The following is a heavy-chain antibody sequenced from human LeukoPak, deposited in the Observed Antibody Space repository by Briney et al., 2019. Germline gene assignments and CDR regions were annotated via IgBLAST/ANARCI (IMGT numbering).Heavy chain of an antibody. D-gene: IGHD2-15*01. CDR3: ARFYCSGGSCYSNWFDS. CDR2: IYYSWST. Sequence: SETLSLTCTVSGGSISSYYWSWIRQPPGKGLEWIGYIYYSWSTNYNPSLKRRVTISVDTSKNPFSPKLGSVTAADTAVYYCARFYCSGGSCYSNWFDSWGQGNLVTVSS. V-gene: IGHV4-59*01. J-gene: IGHJ5*01. CDR1: GGSISSYY.